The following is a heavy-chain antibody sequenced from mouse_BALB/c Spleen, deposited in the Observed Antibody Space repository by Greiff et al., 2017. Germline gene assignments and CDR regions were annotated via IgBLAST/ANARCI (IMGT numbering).Heavy chain of an antibody. CDR2: ISSGGSYT. Sequence: DVQLVESGGGLVKPGGSLKLSCAASGFTFSSYAMSWVRQSPEKRLEWVAEISSGGSYTYYPDTVTGRFTIPRDNAKNTLYLEMSSLRSEDTAMYYCARDKSTSFAYWGQGTLVTVSA. CDR1: GFTFSSYA. J-gene: IGHJ3*01. V-gene: IGHV5-9-4*01. CDR3: ARDKSTSFAY.